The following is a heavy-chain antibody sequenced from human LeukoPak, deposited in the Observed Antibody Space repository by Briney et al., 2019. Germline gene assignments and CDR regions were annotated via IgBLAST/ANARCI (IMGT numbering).Heavy chain of an antibody. CDR3: ARETLTTSRWFGP. Sequence: PSETLPLTCTVSGGSISSANYYWSWIRQPPGKGLEWIGYIYYSGSTYYNPSLKSRVTISVDTSKNQFSLKLSSVTAADTAVYYCARETLTTSRWFGPWGQGTLVTVSS. CDR1: GGSISSANYY. D-gene: IGHD4-17*01. V-gene: IGHV4-30-4*01. CDR2: IYYSGST. J-gene: IGHJ5*02.